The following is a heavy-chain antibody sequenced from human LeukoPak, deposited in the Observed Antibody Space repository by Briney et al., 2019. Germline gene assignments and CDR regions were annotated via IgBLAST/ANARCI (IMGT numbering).Heavy chain of an antibody. CDR2: IYHSGIT. CDR1: GGSISSSSYY. V-gene: IGHV4-61*05. D-gene: IGHD6-13*01. J-gene: IGHJ4*02. Sequence: PSETLSLTCTVSGGSISSSSYYWGWIRQPPGKGLEWIGYIYHSGITNYNPSLKSRVSMSVDASKSQFSLNLSSVTAADTAVYYCARSRSSTWYLFDYWGQGTLVTVSS. CDR3: ARSRSSTWYLFDY.